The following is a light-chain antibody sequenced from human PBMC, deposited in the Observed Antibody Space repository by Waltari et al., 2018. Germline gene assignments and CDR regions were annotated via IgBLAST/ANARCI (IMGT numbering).Light chain of an antibody. V-gene: IGLV2-14*03. Sequence: QSALTQPASVSGSHGQSITISCTASSSHVGAYTYVPWYQQHPGKAPSLIIFDVSNRPSGVSNRFSGSKSGNTASLTISGLQAEDEADYYCASYVSSSTLELFGGGTSLTVL. CDR1: SSHVGAYTY. CDR3: ASYVSSSTLEL. J-gene: IGLJ3*02. CDR2: DVS.